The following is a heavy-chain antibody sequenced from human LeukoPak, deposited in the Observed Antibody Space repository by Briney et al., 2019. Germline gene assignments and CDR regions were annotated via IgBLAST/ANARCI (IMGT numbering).Heavy chain of an antibody. D-gene: IGHD2-8*01. V-gene: IGHV3-23*01. CDR3: AKGKVFYATPARPAGYLAS. Sequence: GGSLRLSCTASGFSFSSYAMNWVRQAPGKGLEWVSGISGSGTATDYADSVKGRFTISRDNSKNTLFLQMNSLSAEDTAVYYCAKGKVFYATPARPAGYLASGAKETLVTVP. CDR2: ISGSGTAT. J-gene: IGHJ4*02. CDR1: GFSFSSYA.